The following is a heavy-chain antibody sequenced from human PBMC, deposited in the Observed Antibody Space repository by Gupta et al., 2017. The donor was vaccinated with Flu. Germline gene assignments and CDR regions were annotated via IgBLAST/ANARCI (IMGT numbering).Heavy chain of an antibody. CDR1: GFIFSNFA. CDR3: AREASELATAFDS. Sequence: QVQLVESGGGVVQPGRSLRLSCAASGFIFSNFAMHWVRQAPGKGLEWVAAIWNDGVNKYYADSVKGRFTISRDLDTVFLRMNSLRFEDTAMYYCAREASELATAFDSWGQGTLVTVSS. CDR2: IWNDGVNK. V-gene: IGHV3-33*01. D-gene: IGHD5-24*01. J-gene: IGHJ4*02.